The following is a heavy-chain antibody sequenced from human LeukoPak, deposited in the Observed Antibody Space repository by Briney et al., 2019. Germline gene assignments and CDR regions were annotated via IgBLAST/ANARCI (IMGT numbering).Heavy chain of an antibody. CDR1: GFVFSSAW. V-gene: IGHV3-15*01. D-gene: IGHD2-2*01. CDR3: ARGLCSSTACYQGPFDF. Sequence: GGSLRLSCVASGFVFSSAWMTWVRQAPGKGLEWAGHITNKTYGGTTDYAAPVKDRFIISRDDSKNTLYLQMNRLRTDDTAVYYCARGLCSSTACYQGPFDFWGQGMLVTVSS. CDR2: ITNKTYGGTT. J-gene: IGHJ4*02.